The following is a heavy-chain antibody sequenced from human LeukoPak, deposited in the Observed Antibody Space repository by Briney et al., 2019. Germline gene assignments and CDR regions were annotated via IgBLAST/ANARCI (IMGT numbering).Heavy chain of an antibody. CDR1: GSSISSSSHY. J-gene: IGHJ6*03. D-gene: IGHD3-10*01. Sequence: SETLSLTCTVSGSSISSSSHYWAWIRQPPGKGLEWIGSIYHSGSTYYNPSLKSRVTISVDTSKNQFSLKLSSVTAADTAVYYCARDRPGSGRTGGPDYYMDVWGKGTTVTVSS. V-gene: IGHV4-39*07. CDR2: IYHSGST. CDR3: ARDRPGSGRTGGPDYYMDV.